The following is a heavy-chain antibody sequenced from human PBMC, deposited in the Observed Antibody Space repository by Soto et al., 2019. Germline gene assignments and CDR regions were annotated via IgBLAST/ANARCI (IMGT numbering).Heavy chain of an antibody. D-gene: IGHD6-13*01. Sequence: QVQLQESGPGLVKPSETLSLTCTVSGGSISSYYWSWIRQPPGKGLEWIGYIYYSGSTNYNPSLKRRVTISVDTSTNQFSLKLSSVTAADTAVYYCAREGIAAAGTLYYFDYWGQGTLVTVSS. J-gene: IGHJ4*02. CDR3: AREGIAAAGTLYYFDY. CDR2: IYYSGST. CDR1: GGSISSYY. V-gene: IGHV4-59*01.